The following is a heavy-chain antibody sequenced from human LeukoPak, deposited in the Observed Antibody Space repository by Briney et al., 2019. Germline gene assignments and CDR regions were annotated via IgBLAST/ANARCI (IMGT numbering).Heavy chain of an antibody. CDR3: ANDIPRIAYCSGGSCDGY. D-gene: IGHD2-15*01. V-gene: IGHV3-23*01. Sequence: GSLRLSCAASGFTFSSYAMGWVRQAPGKGLEWVSAISGSGGSTYYADSVKGRFTISRDNSKNTLYLQMNSLRAEDTAVYYCANDIPRIAYCSGGSCDGYWGQGTLVTVSS. J-gene: IGHJ4*02. CDR2: ISGSGGST. CDR1: GFTFSSYA.